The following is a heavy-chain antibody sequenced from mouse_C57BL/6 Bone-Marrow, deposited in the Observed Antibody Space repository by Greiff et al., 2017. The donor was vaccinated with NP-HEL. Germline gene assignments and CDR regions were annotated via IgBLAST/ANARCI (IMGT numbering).Heavy chain of an antibody. Sequence: VQLQQSGAELVRPGASVKLSCTASGFNIKDDYMHWVKQRPEQGLEWIGWIDPENGDTEYASKFQGKATITADTSSNTAYLQLSSLTSEDTSVYYCTTRSYYYGSSRDYWGQGTTLTVSS. J-gene: IGHJ2*01. V-gene: IGHV14-4*01. CDR1: GFNIKDDY. CDR2: IDPENGDT. CDR3: TTRSYYYGSSRDY. D-gene: IGHD1-1*01.